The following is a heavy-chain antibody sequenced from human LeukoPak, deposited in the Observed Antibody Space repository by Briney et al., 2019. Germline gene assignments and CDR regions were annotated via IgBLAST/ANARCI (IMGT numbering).Heavy chain of an antibody. CDR2: IFNSRYI. CDR1: GGSISHSF. CDR3: ARGIFPALDY. V-gene: IGHV4-4*09. J-gene: IGHJ4*02. Sequence: PSETLSLTCSVSGGSISHSFWNWIRQPPGKGLEWIGNIFNSRYINYSPSLKSRVTMSIDTSKSQLSLKVNSVTAADTAVYYCARGIFPALDYWGLGTLVSVSS. D-gene: IGHD3-3*01.